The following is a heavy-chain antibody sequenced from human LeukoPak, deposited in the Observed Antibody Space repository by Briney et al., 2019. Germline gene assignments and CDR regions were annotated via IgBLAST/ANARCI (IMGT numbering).Heavy chain of an antibody. D-gene: IGHD6-19*01. CDR2: ISSTTYT. CDR1: GFTFSVYS. J-gene: IGHJ6*02. CDR3: ARDGSGWSRDV. V-gene: IGHV3-21*01. Sequence: GGSLRLACAASGFTFSVYSMSWIRQAPEKGLEWVSSISSTTYTYYADSVKGRFTISRDNSKNSLYLQMNSLTAEDTALYYCARDGSGWSRDVWGQGTTVTVSS.